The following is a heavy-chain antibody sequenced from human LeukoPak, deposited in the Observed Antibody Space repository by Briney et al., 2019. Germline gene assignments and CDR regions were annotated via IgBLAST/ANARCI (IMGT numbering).Heavy chain of an antibody. CDR1: GYTFTGYY. CDR2: INPNSGGT. CDR3: ARDREVRGYSYGY. J-gene: IGHJ4*02. V-gene: IGHV1-2*06. D-gene: IGHD5-18*01. Sequence: ASVKVSCKASGYTFTGYYMHWVRQAPGQGLEWMGRINPNSGGTNYAQKFQGRVTMTRDTSISTAHMELSRLRSDDTAVYYCARDREVRGYSYGYWGQGTLVTVSS.